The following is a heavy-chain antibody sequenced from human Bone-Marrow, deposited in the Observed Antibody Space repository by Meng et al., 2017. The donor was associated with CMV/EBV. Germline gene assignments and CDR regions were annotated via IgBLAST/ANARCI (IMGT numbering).Heavy chain of an antibody. Sequence: HVQLVQSGAAVNKPGASVKVFCKASGYTFTSYAMHWVRQAPGQRLEWMGWINAGNGNTKYSQKFRGRVTITADKSTNTAYMELSSLKSEDTAVYYCEKSYYCGVDCYSRYFDTWGQGTLVTVSS. D-gene: IGHD2-21*02. CDR2: INAGNGNT. J-gene: IGHJ4*02. CDR3: EKSYYCGVDCYSRYFDT. CDR1: GYTFTSYA. V-gene: IGHV1-3*01.